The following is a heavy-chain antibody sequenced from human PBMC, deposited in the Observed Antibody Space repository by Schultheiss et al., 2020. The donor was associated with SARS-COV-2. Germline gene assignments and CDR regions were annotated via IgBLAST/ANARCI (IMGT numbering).Heavy chain of an antibody. CDR2: IFSNDEK. D-gene: IGHD3-3*01. J-gene: IGHJ5*02. Sequence: TLSLTCTVSGGSISSYYWSWIRQHPGKALEWLAHIFSNDEKSYSTSLKSRLTITKDTSKNQVVLTMTNMDPVDTATYYCAHRQPYDFWSGSHTNWFDPWGQGTLVTVSS. CDR1: GGSISSYYW. V-gene: IGHV2-26*01. CDR3: AHRQPYDFWSGSHTNWFDP.